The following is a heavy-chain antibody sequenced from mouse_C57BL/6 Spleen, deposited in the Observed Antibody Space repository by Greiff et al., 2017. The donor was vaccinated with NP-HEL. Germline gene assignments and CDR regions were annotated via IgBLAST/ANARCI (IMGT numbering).Heavy chain of an antibody. J-gene: IGHJ1*03. Sequence: QVQLQQPGAELVRPGTSVKLSCTASGYTFTSYWMHWVKQRPGQGLEWIGVIDPSDSYTNYNQKFKGKATLTVDTSSSTAYMQLSSLTSEDSAVYYCARGGSTVVDWYFDGWGTGTTVTVSS. CDR2: IDPSDSYT. CDR3: ARGGSTVVDWYFDG. V-gene: IGHV1-59*01. CDR1: GYTFTSYW. D-gene: IGHD1-1*01.